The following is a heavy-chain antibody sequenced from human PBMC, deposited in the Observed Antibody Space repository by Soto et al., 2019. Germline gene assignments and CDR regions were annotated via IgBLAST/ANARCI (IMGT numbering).Heavy chain of an antibody. V-gene: IGHV3-15*01. J-gene: IGHJ4*02. CDR1: GFTFSNAW. CDR2: IKSKTDGGTT. Sequence: SLRLSCASSGFTFSNAWMSWVRQAPGKGLEWVGRIKSKTDGGTTDYAAPVKGRFTISRDDSKNTLYLQMNSLKTEDTAVYYCTTAEWELLLLAYWGKGTLVTVSS. D-gene: IGHD1-26*01. CDR3: TTAEWELLLLAY.